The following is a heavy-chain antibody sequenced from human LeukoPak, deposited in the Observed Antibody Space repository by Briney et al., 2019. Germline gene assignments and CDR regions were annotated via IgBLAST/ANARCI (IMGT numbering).Heavy chain of an antibody. CDR2: IGSDSGGI. CDR3: AKYRTRDAPPRNFDY. D-gene: IGHD5-24*01. Sequence: GGSLRLSCAASGFTFLAFAMVWVRQAPGKGLQWVSVIGSDSGGIHYADSVKGRFTISRDNSKNTLYLQINSLRADDTAIYYCAKYRTRDAPPRNFDYWGQGTLVTVSS. J-gene: IGHJ4*02. V-gene: IGHV3-23*01. CDR1: GFTFLAFA.